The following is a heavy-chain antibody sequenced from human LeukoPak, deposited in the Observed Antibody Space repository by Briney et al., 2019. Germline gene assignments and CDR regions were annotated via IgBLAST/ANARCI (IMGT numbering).Heavy chain of an antibody. Sequence: RGSLRLSCAASGFTFSSYSMNWVRQAPGKGLEWVSYISSSNSYIYYADSVKGRFTISNNNAKNSLYLQMNSLRAGDTAVYYCARVRSGWYEDYWRQGMLVSVSS. V-gene: IGHV3-21*01. CDR1: GFTFSSYS. D-gene: IGHD6-19*01. J-gene: IGHJ4*02. CDR2: ISSSNSYI. CDR3: ARVRSGWYEDY.